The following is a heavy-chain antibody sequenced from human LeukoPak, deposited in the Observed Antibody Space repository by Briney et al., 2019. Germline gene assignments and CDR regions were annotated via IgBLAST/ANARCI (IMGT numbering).Heavy chain of an antibody. Sequence: SSETLSLTCTVSGGSISNYYWSWIRQPPGKGLEWIGNLYYTGSTNYNPSLKSRVTISLDTSKNQFSLKLTSVTAADTAVYLCTRARYSSGWNDYWGQGTLVTVSS. D-gene: IGHD6-19*01. CDR1: GGSISNYY. CDR2: LYYTGST. CDR3: TRARYSSGWNDY. V-gene: IGHV4-59*01. J-gene: IGHJ4*02.